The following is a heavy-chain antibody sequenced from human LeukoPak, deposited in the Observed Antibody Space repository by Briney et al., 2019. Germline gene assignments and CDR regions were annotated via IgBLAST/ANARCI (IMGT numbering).Heavy chain of an antibody. D-gene: IGHD3-10*01. V-gene: IGHV3-9*01. CDR3: AKAMVRGVIGWFDP. CDR2: ISWNSGSI. CDR1: GFTFDDYA. Sequence: GGSLRLSCAASGFTFDDYAMHWVRQAPGKGLEWVSGISWNSGSIGYADSVKGRFTISRDNAKNSLYLQMNSLRAEDTALYYCAKAMVRGVIGWFDPWGQGTLVTVSS. J-gene: IGHJ5*02.